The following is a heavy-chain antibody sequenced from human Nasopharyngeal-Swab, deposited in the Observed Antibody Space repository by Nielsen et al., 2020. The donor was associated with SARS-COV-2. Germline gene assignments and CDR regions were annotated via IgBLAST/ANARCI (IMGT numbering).Heavy chain of an antibody. V-gene: IGHV3-30*04. CDR2: ISFDGTNK. Sequence: GESLKISCAASGFIFHSFAMHWVRQAPGKGLEWVALISFDGTNKYYAGSVRGRFTISRDTSKNTLYLQMNSLRAEDTAVYYCSRDRDIFGYDSSGYYGADAFDLWGQGTMVTVSS. D-gene: IGHD3-22*01. J-gene: IGHJ3*01. CDR3: SRDRDIFGYDSSGYYGADAFDL. CDR1: GFIFHSFA.